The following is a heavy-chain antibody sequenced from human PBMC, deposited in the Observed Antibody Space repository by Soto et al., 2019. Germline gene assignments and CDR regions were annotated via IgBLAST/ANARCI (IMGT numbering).Heavy chain of an antibody. J-gene: IGHJ4*02. V-gene: IGHV2-5*02. Sequence: QITLKESGPTLVKPTQTLTLTCTFSGFSLSTSGVGVGWIRQPPGKALEWLTLIYWDADKRYSPSLKSRLSLTEGASTNQVVLTLTSMVPVDTGTYYCADKGDGYRGFKYWGQGTLVTVAS. CDR3: ADKGDGYRGFKY. CDR2: IYWDADK. CDR1: GFSLSTSGVG. D-gene: IGHD5-12*01.